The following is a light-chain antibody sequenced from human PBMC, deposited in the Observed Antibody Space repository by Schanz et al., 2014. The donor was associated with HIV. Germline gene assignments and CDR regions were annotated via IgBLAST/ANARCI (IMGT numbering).Light chain of an antibody. V-gene: IGLV2-14*03. CDR3: SSYAGSTTFVV. CDR1: SSDIGAYNY. J-gene: IGLJ2*01. Sequence: QSALTQPASVSGSLGQSITISCTGTSSDIGAYNYVSWYQQHPGKAPKLMIYDVSFRPSGVSNRFSGSKSGNTASLTISGLQAEDEADYYCSSYAGSTTFVVFGGGTKLTVL. CDR2: DVS.